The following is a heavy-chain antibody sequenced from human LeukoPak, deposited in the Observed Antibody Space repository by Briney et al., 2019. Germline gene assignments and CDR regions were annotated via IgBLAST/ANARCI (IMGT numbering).Heavy chain of an antibody. D-gene: IGHD6-13*01. CDR1: GFTFSDYA. J-gene: IGHJ4*02. CDR3: ARDNFGSSWYNFAF. V-gene: IGHV3-33*01. CDR2: IGYDGSNK. Sequence: PGGSLRLSCAASGFTFSDYAMHWVRQAPGKGLEWVAVIGYDGSNKYDADSVKGRFTISRDNSKNMMYLQMDSLTAEDSAVYYCARDNFGSSWYNFAFWGQGNLVTVSS.